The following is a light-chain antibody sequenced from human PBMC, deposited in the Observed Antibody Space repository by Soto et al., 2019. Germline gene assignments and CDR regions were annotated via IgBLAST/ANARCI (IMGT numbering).Light chain of an antibody. V-gene: IGKV3-11*01. J-gene: IGKJ2*01. CDR1: QSVSSY. Sequence: EIVLTQSPATLSLSPGERATLSCRASQSVSSYLAWYHQKPGQAPRLLIYDASNRATGIPARFSGSGSGTDFTLHISSLEPEDFAVYYCQQRSNWPPQYTFGQGTKLEIK. CDR2: DAS. CDR3: QQRSNWPPQYT.